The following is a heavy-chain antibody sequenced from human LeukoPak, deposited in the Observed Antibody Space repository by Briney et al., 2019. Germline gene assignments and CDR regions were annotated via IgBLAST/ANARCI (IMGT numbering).Heavy chain of an antibody. V-gene: IGHV1-2*02. CDR2: INGFNGGT. CDR3: ARDPRAGYSDYLDY. CDR1: GYTFTRFY. D-gene: IGHD5-12*01. Sequence: ASVKVSCKASGYTFTRFYVHWVRQAPGQGLEWMGWINGFNGGTNFAQRFQGRVTMTRDTSISTAYMELSGLTADDTAVYFCARDPRAGYSDYLDYWGQGTQVTGSS. J-gene: IGHJ4*02.